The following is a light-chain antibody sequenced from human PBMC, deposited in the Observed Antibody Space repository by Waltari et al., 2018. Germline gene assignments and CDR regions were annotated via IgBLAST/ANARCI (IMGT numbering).Light chain of an antibody. CDR2: EVS. V-gene: IGLV2-14*01. CDR3: SSYTSSSTV. J-gene: IGLJ2*01. CDR1: SSDV. Sequence: QSALTQPASVSGSPGQSITISCTGTSSDVVSWYPQHPGKAPKLMIYEVSNRPSGVSNRFSGSKSGNTASLTISGLQAEDEADYYCSSYTSSSTVFGGGTKLTVL.